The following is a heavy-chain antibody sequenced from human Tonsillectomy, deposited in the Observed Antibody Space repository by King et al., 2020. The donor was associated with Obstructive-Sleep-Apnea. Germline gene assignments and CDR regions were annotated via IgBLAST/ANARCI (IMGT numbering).Heavy chain of an antibody. Sequence: VQLVESGGDLVTPGESLRLSCAASGFTFSSYTMNWVRQAPGKGLEWVSSISGSSTYIYYADSMKGRFTICRDNAKNSLYLQMNSLIAEDTAVYDCASDSFGQFSYIDFWGQGTLVTVSS. V-gene: IGHV3-21*01. CDR1: GFTFSSYT. D-gene: IGHD3-10*01. CDR2: ISGSSTYI. J-gene: IGHJ4*02. CDR3: ASDSFGQFSYIDF.